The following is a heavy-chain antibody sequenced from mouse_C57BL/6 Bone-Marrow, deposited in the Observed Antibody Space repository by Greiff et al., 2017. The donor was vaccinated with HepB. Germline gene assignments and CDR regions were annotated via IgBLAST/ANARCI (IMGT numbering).Heavy chain of an antibody. J-gene: IGHJ1*03. CDR3: ARRGILLRYPWYFDV. D-gene: IGHD1-1*01. CDR2: IDPNSGGT. Sequence: QVQLQQPGAELVKPGASVKLSCKASGYTFTSYWMHWVKQRPGRGLEWIGRIDPNSGGTKYNEKFKSKATLTVDKPSSTAYMQLSRLTSEASAVYFCARRGILLRYPWYFDVWGTGTTVTVSS. V-gene: IGHV1-62-3*01. CDR1: GYTFTSYW.